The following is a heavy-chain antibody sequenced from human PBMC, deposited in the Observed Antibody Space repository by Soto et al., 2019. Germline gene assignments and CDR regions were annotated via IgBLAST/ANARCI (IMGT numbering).Heavy chain of an antibody. D-gene: IGHD6-19*01. Sequence: QVQLVQSGAGGRKPGSSLKVSCKVFGGTFSSMVISWVRRPPGQGLGGWGGIIPIFGTANYAQKFQGRVTITADESTSTAYMELSSLRSEDTAVYYCARDRSGYSSGWYYFDYWGQGTLVTVSS. CDR3: ARDRSGYSSGWYYFDY. CDR1: GGTFSSMV. V-gene: IGHV1-69*01. J-gene: IGHJ4*02. CDR2: IIPIFGTA.